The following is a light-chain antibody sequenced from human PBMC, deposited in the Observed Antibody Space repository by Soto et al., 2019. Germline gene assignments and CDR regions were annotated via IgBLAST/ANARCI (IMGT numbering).Light chain of an antibody. Sequence: QSALTQPPSASGSPGQSVTFSCTGTSSDVGGYDSVSWYQQHPGKVPKLMIYEVSKRPSGVPDRFSGSKSGNTASLTVSGLQADDDAEYYCSSYAGSNTLVFGGGTQLTVL. J-gene: IGLJ3*02. CDR2: EVS. CDR3: SSYAGSNTLV. CDR1: SSDVGGYDS. V-gene: IGLV2-8*01.